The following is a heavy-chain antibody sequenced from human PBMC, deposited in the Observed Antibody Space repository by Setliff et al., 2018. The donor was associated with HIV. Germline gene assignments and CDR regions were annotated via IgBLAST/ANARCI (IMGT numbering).Heavy chain of an antibody. CDR3: ARGDPFTDFDS. CDR2: INQSGGI. CDR1: GGSFSGYY. Sequence: TSETLSLTCAVSGGSFSGYYWSWIRQPPGKGLEWIGEINQSGGINYNPSLKSRVTVSAGTSKNQFSLKLTSVTAADTAVYYCARGDPFTDFDSWGQGTLVTVSS. D-gene: IGHD2-8*02. V-gene: IGHV4-34*01. J-gene: IGHJ4*02.